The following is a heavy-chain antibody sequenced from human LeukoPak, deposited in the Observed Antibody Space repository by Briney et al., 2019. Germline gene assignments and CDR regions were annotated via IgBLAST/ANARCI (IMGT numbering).Heavy chain of an antibody. J-gene: IGHJ4*02. CDR2: IRSKANSYST. CDR1: GFTFSGSA. Sequence: GGSLKLSXAASGFTFSGSAMHWVRQASGKGVEWVGRIRSKANSYSTAYAASVKGRFTISRDDSKNTAYLQMNSLKTEDTAVYYCTRRAPSGIAVAGTSVDYWGQGTLVTVSS. D-gene: IGHD6-19*01. V-gene: IGHV3-73*01. CDR3: TRRAPSGIAVAGTSVDY.